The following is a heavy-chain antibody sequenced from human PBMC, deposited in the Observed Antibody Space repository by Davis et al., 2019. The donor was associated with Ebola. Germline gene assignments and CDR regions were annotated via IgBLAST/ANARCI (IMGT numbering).Heavy chain of an antibody. J-gene: IGHJ4*02. Sequence: GESLKISCAASGFTFSSYSMNWVRQAPGKGLEWVSYISSSSSTIYYADSVKGRFTISRDNAKNSLYLQMNSLRDEDTAVYYCARGGSGPDYRLDYWGQGTLVTVSS. CDR3: ARGGSGPDYRLDY. D-gene: IGHD3-10*01. V-gene: IGHV3-48*02. CDR2: ISSSSSTI. CDR1: GFTFSSYS.